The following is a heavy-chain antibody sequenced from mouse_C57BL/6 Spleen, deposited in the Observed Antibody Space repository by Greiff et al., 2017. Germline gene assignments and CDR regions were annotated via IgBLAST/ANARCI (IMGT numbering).Heavy chain of an antibody. D-gene: IGHD2-1*01. CDR2: FYPGSGSI. Sequence: QVHVKQSGAELVKPGASVKLSCKASGYTFTEYTIHWVKQRSGQGLEWIGWFYPGSGSIKYNEKFKDKDTLTADKSSSTVYMELSRLTSEDSAVYFCARHEDNYGKGYFDYWGQGTTLTVSS. CDR3: ARHEDNYGKGYFDY. CDR1: GYTFTEYT. J-gene: IGHJ2*01. V-gene: IGHV1-62-2*01.